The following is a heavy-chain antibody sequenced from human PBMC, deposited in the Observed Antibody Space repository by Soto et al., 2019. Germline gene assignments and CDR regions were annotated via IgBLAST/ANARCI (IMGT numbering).Heavy chain of an antibody. CDR3: ARDFEVGTYDL. CDR2: INWNGANT. D-gene: IGHD1-26*01. V-gene: IGHV3-20*04. J-gene: IGHJ4*02. CDR1: GFTFDEYG. Sequence: EVQLVESGGTVVRPGGSLRLSCAASGFTFDEYGMTWVRQAPGKGLEWVSGINWNGANTQYADSVRGRFTISRDNAKNSLYLQMNGLRAEDTAFYYCARDFEVGTYDLWGQGTLVTVSS.